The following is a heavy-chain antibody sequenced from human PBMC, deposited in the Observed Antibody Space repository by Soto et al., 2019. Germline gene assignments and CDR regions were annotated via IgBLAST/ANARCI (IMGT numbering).Heavy chain of an antibody. CDR3: ARDLTPGLVDH. CDR1: GYTFTSYG. CDR2: ISAYNGNT. J-gene: IGHJ4*02. V-gene: IGHV1-18*01. D-gene: IGHD3-9*01. Sequence: QVQLVQSGAEVKKPGASVKVSCKASGYTFTSYGISWVRQAPGQGLEWMGGISAYNGNTKYAQKLQGRVTVTTDTSTGTAYLELRSLTSDDTAVYYCARDLTPGLVDHWGQGTLVTVSS.